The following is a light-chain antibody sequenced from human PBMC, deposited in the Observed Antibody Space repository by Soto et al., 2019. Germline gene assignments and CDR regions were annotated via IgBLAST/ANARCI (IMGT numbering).Light chain of an antibody. J-gene: IGKJ3*01. CDR3: QQYNNWPRT. Sequence: EIVMTQSPATLSVSPGERATLSCRASQSVTSNLAWYQRKPGQAPRLLIYSASTRATGIPARFSGSGSGTEFTLTISSLQSEDFAVYYCQQYNNWPRTFGPGTKVDIK. CDR2: SAS. CDR1: QSVTSN. V-gene: IGKV3-15*01.